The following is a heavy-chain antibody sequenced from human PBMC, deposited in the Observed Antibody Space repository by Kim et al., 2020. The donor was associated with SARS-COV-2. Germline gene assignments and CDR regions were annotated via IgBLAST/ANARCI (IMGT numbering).Heavy chain of an antibody. CDR3: AKGALVVEPSPISDDYYYAMDV. CDR1: GFTFASYA. V-gene: IGHV3-23*01. D-gene: IGHD2-21*01. Sequence: GGSLRLSCAASGFTFASYAMSWVRQAPGKGLEWVSVISASFDRRYYADSVKGRFTISRDNSKSTLVLQMNSLRAEDTAVYYCAKGALVVEPSPISDDYYYAMDVWGQGTTVTVSS. CDR2: ISASFDRR. J-gene: IGHJ6*02.